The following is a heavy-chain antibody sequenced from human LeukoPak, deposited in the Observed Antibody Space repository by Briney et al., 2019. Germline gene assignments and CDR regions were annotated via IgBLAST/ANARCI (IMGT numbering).Heavy chain of an antibody. V-gene: IGHV3-9*01. CDR3: AKDTARFSSGWPGY. J-gene: IGHJ4*02. Sequence: GRSLRLSCAASGFTFDDYAMHWVRQAPGKGLEWVSGISWNSGSIGYADSVKGRFTISRDNAKNSLYLQMNSLRAEDTALYYCAKDTARFSSGWPGYWGQGTLVTVSS. CDR2: ISWNSGSI. CDR1: GFTFDDYA. D-gene: IGHD6-19*01.